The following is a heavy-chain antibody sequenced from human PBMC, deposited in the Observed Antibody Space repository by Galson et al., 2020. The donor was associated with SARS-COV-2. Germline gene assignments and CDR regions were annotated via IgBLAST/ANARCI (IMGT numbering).Heavy chain of an antibody. D-gene: IGHD5-18*01. Sequence: KIGESLKISCKGSGYSFTSYWISWVRQMPGKGLARMGRIDPSDSYTNYSPSFQGHVTISADKSISTAYLQWSSLKASDTAMYYCASGSAGYSYGYSMDYWGQGTLVTVSS. V-gene: IGHV5-10-1*01. CDR3: ASGSAGYSYGYSMDY. CDR1: GYSFTSYW. CDR2: IDPSDSYT. J-gene: IGHJ4*02.